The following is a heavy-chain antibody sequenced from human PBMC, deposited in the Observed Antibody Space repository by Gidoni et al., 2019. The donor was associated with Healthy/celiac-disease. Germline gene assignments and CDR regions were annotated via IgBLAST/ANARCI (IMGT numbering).Heavy chain of an antibody. CDR1: GYTFTSYY. CDR3: ARDQVVGATPGQDY. CDR2: INSSGGST. Sequence: QVQLVQSGAAVKTPGAPVKVSCKASGYTFTSYYMKWVRQAPAQGHEWMGIINSSGGSTSYAQKFQGRVTMTRDTSTSTVYMELSSLRSEDTAVYYCARDQVVGATPGQDYWGQGTLVTVSS. J-gene: IGHJ4*02. V-gene: IGHV1-46*01. D-gene: IGHD1-26*01.